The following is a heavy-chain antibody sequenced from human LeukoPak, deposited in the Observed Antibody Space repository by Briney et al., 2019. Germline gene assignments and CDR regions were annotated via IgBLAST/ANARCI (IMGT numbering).Heavy chain of an antibody. Sequence: PGGSLRLSCAASGFTFSSYSMNWVRQAPGKGLEWVSSISSSSSYIYYADSVKGRFTISRDNAKNSLYLQMNSLRAEDTAVYYCARFGQPLALRGYSYGYGPFDYWGQGTLVTVSS. D-gene: IGHD5-18*01. J-gene: IGHJ4*02. V-gene: IGHV3-21*01. CDR3: ARFGQPLALRGYSYGYGPFDY. CDR2: ISSSSSYI. CDR1: GFTFSSYS.